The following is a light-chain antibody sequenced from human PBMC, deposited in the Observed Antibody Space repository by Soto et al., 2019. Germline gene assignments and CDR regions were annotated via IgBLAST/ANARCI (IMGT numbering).Light chain of an antibody. V-gene: IGKV1-6*01. CDR2: AAS. CDR3: LQAYNFPYT. J-gene: IGKJ2*01. Sequence: AIQMTQSPSSLSASVGDRVTITCRASQGIKNDVAWYQQKPGKAPKLLIFAASTLQSGVPPRFSGSGSGTDFTLTISSLQHEDFEVYYCLQAYNFPYTFGQGTKVDIK. CDR1: QGIKND.